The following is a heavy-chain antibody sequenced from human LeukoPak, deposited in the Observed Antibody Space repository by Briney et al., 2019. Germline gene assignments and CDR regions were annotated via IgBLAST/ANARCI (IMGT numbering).Heavy chain of an antibody. V-gene: IGHV4-30-2*01. Sequence: SETLSLTCAVSGGSISSGGYSWGWIRQPPGKGLEWIGYIYHSGSTYYNPSLKSRVTISVDRSKNQFSLKLSSVTAADTAVYYCASGSPGDAFDIWGQGTMVTVSS. CDR3: ASGSPGDAFDI. D-gene: IGHD2-2*03. CDR1: GGSISSGGYS. J-gene: IGHJ3*02. CDR2: IYHSGST.